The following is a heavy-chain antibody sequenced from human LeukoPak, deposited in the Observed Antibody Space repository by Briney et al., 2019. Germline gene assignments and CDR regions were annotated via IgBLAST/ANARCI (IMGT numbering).Heavy chain of an antibody. D-gene: IGHD6-19*01. Sequence: GGSLRLSCAASGFTFSSYAMSWVRQAPGKGLEWVSAISGSGGSTYYADSVKGRFTISRDNSKNTLYLQMNSLRAEDTAVYYCAKGGVRSGWYFLDCWGQGTLVTVSS. CDR1: GFTFSSYA. J-gene: IGHJ4*02. CDR3: AKGGVRSGWYFLDC. V-gene: IGHV3-23*01. CDR2: ISGSGGST.